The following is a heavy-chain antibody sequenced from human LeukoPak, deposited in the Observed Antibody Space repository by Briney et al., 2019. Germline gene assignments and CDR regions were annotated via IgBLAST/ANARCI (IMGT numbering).Heavy chain of an antibody. CDR1: GGSISSGSYY. CDR2: IYTSGST. Sequence: SETLSLTCTVSGGSISSGSYYWSWIRQPAGEGLEWIGRIYTSGSTNYNPSLKSRVTISVDTSKNQFSLKLSSVTAADTAVYYCARGGYYDSSARRWGQGTMVTVSS. CDR3: ARGGYYDSSARR. J-gene: IGHJ3*01. V-gene: IGHV4-61*02. D-gene: IGHD3-22*01.